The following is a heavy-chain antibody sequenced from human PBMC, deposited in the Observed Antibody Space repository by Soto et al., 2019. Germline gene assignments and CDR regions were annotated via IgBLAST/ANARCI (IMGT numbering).Heavy chain of an antibody. D-gene: IGHD2-15*01. V-gene: IGHV4-39*01. CDR3: TRRAQYCSGGSCYPTYYYYYMDV. Sequence: SETLSLTCTVSGGSISRSSYYWGWIRQPPGKGLEWIGSMFYSGSTYYNPSLKSRVTISVDTSKNQFSLKRTSVTAADTAAYYCTRRAQYCSGGSCYPTYYYYYMDVWGKGTTVTVSS. CDR1: GGSISRSSYY. CDR2: MFYSGST. J-gene: IGHJ6*03.